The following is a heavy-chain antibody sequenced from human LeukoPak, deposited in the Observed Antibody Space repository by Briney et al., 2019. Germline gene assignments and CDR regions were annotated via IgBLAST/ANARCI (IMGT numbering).Heavy chain of an antibody. V-gene: IGHV3-23*01. Sequence: PGGSLRLSCAASGFTFSSYAMSWVRQAPGKGLEWVSAISGSGGSTYYADSVKGRFTISRDNSKNTLYLQMNSLRAEDTAVYYCARDPSFNIVVVPAAPTGHAFDIWGQGTMVTVSS. CDR1: GFTFSSYA. J-gene: IGHJ3*02. CDR2: ISGSGGST. D-gene: IGHD2-2*01. CDR3: ARDPSFNIVVVPAAPTGHAFDI.